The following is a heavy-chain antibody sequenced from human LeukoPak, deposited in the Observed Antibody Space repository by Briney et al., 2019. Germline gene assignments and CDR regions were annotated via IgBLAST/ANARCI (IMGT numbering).Heavy chain of an antibody. Sequence: GESLKISCKGSGYSFTSYWIGWVRQMPGKGLEWMGIIYPGDSDTRYSPSFQGQVTISADKSISTAYLQWSSLKASDTAMYYCARLRDGYNLEPYYFDYWGQGTLVTVSS. CDR2: IYPGDSDT. D-gene: IGHD5-24*01. J-gene: IGHJ4*02. CDR3: ARLRDGYNLEPYYFDY. V-gene: IGHV5-51*01. CDR1: GYSFTSYW.